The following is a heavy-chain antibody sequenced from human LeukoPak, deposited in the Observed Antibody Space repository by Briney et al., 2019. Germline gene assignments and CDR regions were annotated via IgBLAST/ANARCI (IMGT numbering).Heavy chain of an antibody. Sequence: SESLSLTCTVSGGSISSGGYYWSWIRQHPGKGLEGIVYIYYSGSTYYNPSLKSRFTISVDTSKNQFSLKLSSVTAADTAVYYCARDRNYFDYWGQGTLVTVPS. CDR2: IYYSGST. J-gene: IGHJ4*02. CDR1: GGSISSGGYY. CDR3: ARDRNYFDY. V-gene: IGHV4-31*03.